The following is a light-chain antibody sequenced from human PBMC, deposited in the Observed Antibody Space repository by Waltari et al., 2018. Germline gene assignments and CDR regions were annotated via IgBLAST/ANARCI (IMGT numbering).Light chain of an antibody. CDR1: AGEVTSGHH. CDR3: LLFFDNSRV. Sequence: QTVVTQEPSLTVSPGWTVTLTCASSAGEVTSGHHANWLQQRPGQPPSLLIFSTNNKPPSTPARFSGSLLGGKAALTLSEVQSEDEADYYCLLFFDNSRVFGGGTKLTVL. V-gene: IGLV7-43*01. CDR2: STN. J-gene: IGLJ3*02.